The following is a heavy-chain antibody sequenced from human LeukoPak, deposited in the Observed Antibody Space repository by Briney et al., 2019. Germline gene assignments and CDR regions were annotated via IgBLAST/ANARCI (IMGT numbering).Heavy chain of an antibody. CDR3: ARWGYHPFYDSSGYYYYYGMDV. CDR1: GFTFSGYE. CDR2: ISSSGSTI. J-gene: IGHJ6*02. Sequence: GGSLRLSCAASGFTFSGYEMNWVRQAPGKGLEWVSYISSSGSTIYYADSVKGRFTISRDNAKNSLYLQMNSLRAEDTAVYYCARWGYHPFYDSSGYYYYYGMDVWGQGTTVTVSS. D-gene: IGHD3-22*01. V-gene: IGHV3-48*03.